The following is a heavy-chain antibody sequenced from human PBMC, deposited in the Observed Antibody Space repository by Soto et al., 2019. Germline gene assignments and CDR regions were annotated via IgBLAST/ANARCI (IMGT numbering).Heavy chain of an antibody. CDR1: GFPFSDFY. CDR2: ISPKSTYR. J-gene: IGHJ4*02. V-gene: IGHV3-11*06. D-gene: IGHD2-21*01. CDR3: VRGGGGGIFEY. Sequence: GGSLRLSCATSGFPFSDFYMTWIRQAPGKGLEWLSHISPKSTYRNYADSVKGRFTISRDNTKSSLHLQINSLGVDDTAVYFCVRGGGGGIFEYWGQGALVTVSS.